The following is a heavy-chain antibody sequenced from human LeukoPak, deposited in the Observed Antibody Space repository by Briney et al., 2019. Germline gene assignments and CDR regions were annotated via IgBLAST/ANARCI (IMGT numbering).Heavy chain of an antibody. CDR2: ISAYNGNT. CDR1: GYTFSNYG. D-gene: IGHD6-13*01. V-gene: IGHV1-18*01. J-gene: IGHJ4*02. CDR3: ARDRSSSDY. Sequence: ASVTVSCKASGYTFSNYGISWERQAPEQGLEWMGWISAYNGNTDYAQKFQGRVTMTTDTSTSTAYMELRSLTSDDTALYYCARDRSSSDYWGQGTLVTVSS.